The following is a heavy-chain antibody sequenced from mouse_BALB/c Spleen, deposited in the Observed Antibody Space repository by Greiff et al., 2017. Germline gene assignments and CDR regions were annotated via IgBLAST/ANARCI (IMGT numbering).Heavy chain of an antibody. J-gene: IGHJ3*01. CDR3: ARDRDAWFAY. V-gene: IGHV7-3*02. CDR2: IRNKANGYTT. D-gene: IGHD3-3*01. Sequence: DVHLVESGGGLVQPGGSLRLSCATSGFTFTDYYMSWVRQPPGKALEWLGFIRNKANGYTTEYSASVKGRFTISRDNSQSILYLQMNTLRAEDSATYYCARDRDAWFAYWGQGTLVTVSA. CDR1: GFTFTDYY.